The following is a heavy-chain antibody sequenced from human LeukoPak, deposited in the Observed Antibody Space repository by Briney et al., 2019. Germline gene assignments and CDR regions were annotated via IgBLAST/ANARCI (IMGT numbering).Heavy chain of an antibody. Sequence: GGSLKLSCAASGFTFSGSAMHWVRQASGKGLEWVGRIRSKANSYATAYAASVKGRFTISRDDSKNTAYLQMNSLKTEDTAVYYYTSRTYYYDSSGSPGAFDIWGQGTMVTVSS. CDR1: GFTFSGSA. J-gene: IGHJ3*02. V-gene: IGHV3-73*01. CDR3: TSRTYYYDSSGSPGAFDI. CDR2: IRSKANSYAT. D-gene: IGHD3-22*01.